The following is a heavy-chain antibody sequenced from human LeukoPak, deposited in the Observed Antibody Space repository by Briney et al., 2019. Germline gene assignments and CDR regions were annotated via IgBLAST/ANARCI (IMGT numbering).Heavy chain of an antibody. V-gene: IGHV3-9*01. Sequence: PGGSLRLSCAASGFTFDDYAMHWVRQAPGKGLEWVSGISWNSGSIVYADSVKGRFTISRDNAKNSLYLQMNSLRAEDTALYYCAKGNLNYYDSSGYHNDAFDIWGQGTMVTVSS. CDR1: GFTFDDYA. J-gene: IGHJ3*02. CDR3: AKGNLNYYDSSGYHNDAFDI. CDR2: ISWNSGSI. D-gene: IGHD3-22*01.